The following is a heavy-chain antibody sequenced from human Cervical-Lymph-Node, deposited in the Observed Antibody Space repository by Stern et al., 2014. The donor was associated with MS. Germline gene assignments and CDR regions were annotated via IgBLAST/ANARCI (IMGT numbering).Heavy chain of an antibody. V-gene: IGHV3-74*01. J-gene: IGHJ4*02. CDR3: ARSWELAFDY. Sequence: EVQLVESGGGLVQPGGSLRLPCAASGFTFSNYWMHWVRQAPGKGLVVVSPINSDGSRTSYADSVKGRFTISGDNAKNTLYLQMNSLRAEDTAVYYCARSWELAFDYWGQGTLVTVSS. CDR1: GFTFSNYW. CDR2: INSDGSRT. D-gene: IGHD1-26*01.